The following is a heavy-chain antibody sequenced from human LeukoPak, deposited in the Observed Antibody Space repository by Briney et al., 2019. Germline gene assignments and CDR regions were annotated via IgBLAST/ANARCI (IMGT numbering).Heavy chain of an antibody. CDR3: ARGRFNYGSGSYYRD. Sequence: GASVKVSCKASGYTFTAHYLHWVRQAPGQGLEWMAWINHNSGGTKYAEKFQGRVTVTRDTSTSTAYMELSRLRSDDTAVYYCARGRFNYGSGSYYRDWGQGTLVTVSS. CDR1: GYTFTAHY. V-gene: IGHV1-2*02. D-gene: IGHD3-10*01. CDR2: INHNSGGT. J-gene: IGHJ4*02.